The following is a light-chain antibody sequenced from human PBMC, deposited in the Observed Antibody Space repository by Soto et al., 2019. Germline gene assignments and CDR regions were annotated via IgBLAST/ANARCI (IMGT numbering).Light chain of an antibody. CDR1: QDISNY. V-gene: IGKV1-33*01. CDR2: DAS. CDR3: QQYDNLPST. Sequence: DLQMTQSPSSLSASVGDRVTITCQASQDISNYLNWYQQKPGKAPKLLIYDASNLETGVPSRFSGSGSGTDFTFTISSLQPEDIATYYCQQYDNLPSTFGQGTKVEIK. J-gene: IGKJ1*01.